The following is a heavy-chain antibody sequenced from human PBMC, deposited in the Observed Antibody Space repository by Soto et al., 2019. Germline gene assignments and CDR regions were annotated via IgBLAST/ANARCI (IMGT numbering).Heavy chain of an antibody. CDR1: GFTFTRYS. Sequence: PGGSLRLSCAASGFTFTRYSMNWVRQAPGKGLEWVSSISSTTNYIYYGDSMRGRFTISRDNAKNSLYLEMNSLRAEDTAVYYCARESEDLTSNFDYWGQGTLVTVSS. CDR3: ARESEDLTSNFDY. CDR2: ISSTTNYI. J-gene: IGHJ4*02. V-gene: IGHV3-21*06.